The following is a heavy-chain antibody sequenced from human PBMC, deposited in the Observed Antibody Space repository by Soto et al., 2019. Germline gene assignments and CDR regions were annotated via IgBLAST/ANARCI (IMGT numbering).Heavy chain of an antibody. D-gene: IGHD7-27*01. J-gene: IGHJ5*01. CDR2: IYKSATT. CDR3: ARGRYCLTGRCFPNWFDS. Sequence: SETLSLTCSVSGDSISNLDYFWTWIRQPPGQALEYIGYIYKSATTYYNPSFESRVAISVDTSKSQFSLNVTSVTAADTAVYFCARGRYCLTGRCFPNWFDSWGQGALVTVSS. V-gene: IGHV4-30-4*01. CDR1: GDSISNLDYF.